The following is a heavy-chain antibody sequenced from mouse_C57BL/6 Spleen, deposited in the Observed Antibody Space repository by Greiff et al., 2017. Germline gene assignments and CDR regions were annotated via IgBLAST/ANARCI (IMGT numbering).Heavy chain of an antibody. D-gene: IGHD1-1*01. Sequence: EVQLVESVAELVRPGASVKLSCTASGFNIKNTYMHWVKQRPEQGLEWIGRIDPANGNTKYAPKFPGKATITADTSSNTAYLQLSSLTSEDTAIYCGASEYYGSSLVALSCVVWGTGTTGTVSS. J-gene: IGHJ1*03. V-gene: IGHV14-3*01. CDR1: GFNIKNTY. CDR2: IDPANGNT. CDR3: ASEYYGSSLVALSCVV.